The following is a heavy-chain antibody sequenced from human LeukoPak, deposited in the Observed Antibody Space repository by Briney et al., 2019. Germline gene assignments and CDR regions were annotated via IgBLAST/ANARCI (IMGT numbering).Heavy chain of an antibody. CDR3: AGRPGYSSSWYDEDYWYFDL. CDR2: IYYSGST. CDR1: GGSISSSSYY. J-gene: IGHJ2*01. V-gene: IGHV4-39*01. Sequence: SETLSLTCTVSGGSISSSSYYWGWIRQPPGKGLEWIGSIYYSGSTYYNPSLKSRVTISVDTSKNQFSLKLSSVTAADTAVYYCAGRPGYSSSWYDEDYWYFDLWGRGTLVTVSS. D-gene: IGHD6-13*01.